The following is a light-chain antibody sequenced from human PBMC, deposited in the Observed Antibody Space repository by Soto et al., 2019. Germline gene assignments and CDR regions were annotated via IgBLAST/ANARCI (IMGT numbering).Light chain of an antibody. V-gene: IGKV3-20*01. Sequence: EIVLTQSPGTLSLSPGERATLSCRASQSVSSSYLAWYQQKPGQDPRLLIYGASSRATGIPDRFSGSGSGMDFTLTISRLEPEDFAVYYWQQYGSSSFTFGQGTKLEIK. CDR2: GAS. CDR1: QSVSSSY. CDR3: QQYGSSSFT. J-gene: IGKJ2*01.